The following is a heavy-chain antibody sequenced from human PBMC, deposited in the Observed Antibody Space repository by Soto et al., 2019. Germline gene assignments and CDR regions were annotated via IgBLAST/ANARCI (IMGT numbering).Heavy chain of an antibody. CDR2: IVVGSGNT. Sequence: SVKVSCKASGFTFTSSAVQWVRQARGQRLEWIGWIVVGSGNTNYAQKFQERVTITRDMSTSTAYMELSSLRSEDTAVYYCAATVDTSSYYDGMEAWGHGTTVTVS. CDR1: GFTFTSSA. D-gene: IGHD1-26*01. V-gene: IGHV1-58*01. CDR3: AATVDTSSYYDGMEA. J-gene: IGHJ6*02.